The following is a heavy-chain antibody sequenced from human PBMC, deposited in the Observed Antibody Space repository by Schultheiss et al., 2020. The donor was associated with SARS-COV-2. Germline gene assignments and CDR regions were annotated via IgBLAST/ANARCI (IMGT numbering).Heavy chain of an antibody. CDR3: ARASITMMPFDP. CDR1: GGTFSSYG. V-gene: IGHV1-18*01. J-gene: IGHJ5*02. D-gene: IGHD3-22*01. Sequence: ASVKVSCKASGGTFSSYGISWVRQAPGQGLEWMGWISAYNGNTNYAQKLQGRVTMTTDTSTSTAYMELRSLRSDDTAVYYCARASITMMPFDPWGQGTLVIVSS. CDR2: ISAYNGNT.